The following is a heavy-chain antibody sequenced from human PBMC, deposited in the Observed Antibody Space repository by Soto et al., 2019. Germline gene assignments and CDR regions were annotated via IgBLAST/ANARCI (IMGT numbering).Heavy chain of an antibody. CDR2: IVVGSGNT. D-gene: IGHD5-12*01. CDR3: AASTIRTNIVAGY. Sequence: SVKVSFKASGFPFTSSALQLVRQARGQRLEWIGWIVVGSGNTNYSHKFQERVTITRDMSTSTAYMELSSLRSEDTAVYYCAASTIRTNIVAGYWGQGTLVTVSS. V-gene: IGHV1-58*01. J-gene: IGHJ4*02. CDR1: GFPFTSSA.